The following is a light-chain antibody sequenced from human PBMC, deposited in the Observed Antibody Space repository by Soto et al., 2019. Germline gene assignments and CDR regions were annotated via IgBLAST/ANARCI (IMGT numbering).Light chain of an antibody. CDR1: QSVSSK. J-gene: IGKJ1*01. CDR2: DTS. CDR3: QNYNGGRET. V-gene: IGKV3-15*01. Sequence: MAQSRYTLSGSVGGRATVSIRASQSVSSKLAWYQQKPGQAPRLLIYDTSTRATGILARLSGSGLRTDFTVSTSRLQPEDDVTDHCQNYNGGRETLGPGTKVDIK.